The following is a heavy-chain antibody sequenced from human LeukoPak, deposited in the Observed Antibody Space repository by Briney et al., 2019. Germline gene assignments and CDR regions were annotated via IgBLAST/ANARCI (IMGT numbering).Heavy chain of an antibody. V-gene: IGHV3-48*01. J-gene: IGHJ4*02. CDR1: GFDFNNYA. D-gene: IGHD2-21*01. Sequence: PGGSLRLSCAASGFDFNNYAMSWVRQAPGKGLEWVAYISSSTSNIFYADSVKGRFTISRDHAKDSVLLQMNSLRVEDTALYFCARDGVMAETPFYFDSWGQGALVTVSS. CDR3: ARDGVMAETPFYFDS. CDR2: ISSSTSNI.